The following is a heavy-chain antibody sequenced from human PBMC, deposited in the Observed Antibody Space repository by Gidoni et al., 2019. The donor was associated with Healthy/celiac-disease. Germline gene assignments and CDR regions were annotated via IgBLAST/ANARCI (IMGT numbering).Heavy chain of an antibody. CDR1: GFTFSSYA. D-gene: IGHD6-6*01. CDR3: AKELYSSSLDY. J-gene: IGHJ4*02. CDR2: MSGSGGST. V-gene: IGHV3-23*01. Sequence: EVQLLESGGGLVQPGGSLRRSCAASGFTFSSYAMSWVRQAPRKGLEWVSAMSGSGGSTYYADSVKGRFTISRDNSKNTLYLQMNSLRGEDTAVYYCAKELYSSSLDYWGQGTLVTVSS.